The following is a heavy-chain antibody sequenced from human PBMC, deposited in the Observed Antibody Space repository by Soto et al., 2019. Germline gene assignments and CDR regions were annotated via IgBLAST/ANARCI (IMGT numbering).Heavy chain of an antibody. Sequence: ASVKVSCKASGFTFTSSAVQWVRQARGQRLEWIGWIVVGSGNTNYAQKFQERVTITRDMSTSTAYMELSSLRSEDTAVYYCAAVPSHSNYHNRPYYFDYWGQGTLVTVSS. CDR1: GFTFTSSA. CDR2: IVVGSGNT. J-gene: IGHJ4*02. D-gene: IGHD4-4*01. CDR3: AAVPSHSNYHNRPYYFDY. V-gene: IGHV1-58*01.